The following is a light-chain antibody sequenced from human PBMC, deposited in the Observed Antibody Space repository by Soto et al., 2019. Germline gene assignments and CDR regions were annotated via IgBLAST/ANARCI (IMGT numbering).Light chain of an antibody. V-gene: IGLV2-14*01. J-gene: IGLJ1*01. CDR3: SSSTISNALPFV. CDR2: EVT. CDR1: RRDVGGYNY. Sequence: QSALTQPASVSGSPGQSITISCTGTRRDVGGYNYVSWYQQYPGKSPKLLIYEVTHRPSGVSNRFSGSKSGNTASLTISGLQAEDEADYSWSSSTISNALPFVFGTGTKVTVL.